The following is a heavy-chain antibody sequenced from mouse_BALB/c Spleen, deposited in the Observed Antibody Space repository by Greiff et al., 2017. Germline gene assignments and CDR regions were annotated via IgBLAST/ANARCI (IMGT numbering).Heavy chain of an antibody. D-gene: IGHD2-2*01. Sequence: EVKVVESGPSLVKPSQTLSLTCSVTGDSITSGYWNWIRKFPGNKLEYMGYISYSGSTYYNPSLKSRISITRDTSKNQYYLQLNSVTTEDTATYYCARWGNGYAWFAYWGQGTLVTVSA. CDR3: ARWGNGYAWFAY. CDR2: ISYSGST. CDR1: GDSITSGY. J-gene: IGHJ3*01. V-gene: IGHV3-8*02.